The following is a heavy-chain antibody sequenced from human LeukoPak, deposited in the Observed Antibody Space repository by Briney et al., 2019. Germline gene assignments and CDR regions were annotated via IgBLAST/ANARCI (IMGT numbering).Heavy chain of an antibody. D-gene: IGHD3-10*01. CDR3: ARGERGSNYYYYGMDV. V-gene: IGHV3-9*01. J-gene: IGHJ6*02. Sequence: GGSLRLSCAASGFTFDDYAMHWVRQAPGKGLEWVSGIGWNSGSIGYADSVKGRFTISRDNAKNSLYLQMNSLRAEDTAVYYCARGERGSNYYYYGMDVWGQGTTVTVSS. CDR2: IGWNSGSI. CDR1: GFTFDDYA.